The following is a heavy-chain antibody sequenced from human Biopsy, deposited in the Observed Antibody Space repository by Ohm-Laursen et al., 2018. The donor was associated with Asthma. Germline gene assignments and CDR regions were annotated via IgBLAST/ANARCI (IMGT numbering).Heavy chain of an antibody. J-gene: IGHJ6*02. CDR3: ARAVDYSHYYGIDV. V-gene: IGHV1-18*01. D-gene: IGHD3-10*01. CDR2: ISVYNGNT. Sequence: ASVKVSCKASGYTFNSAGITRVRQAPGQGLEWMGWISVYNGNTKVAQKLQDRVTMITDTSTSTAYMELRSLRSDDTAVYFCARAVDYSHYYGIDVWGQGTTFTVS. CDR1: GYTFNSAG.